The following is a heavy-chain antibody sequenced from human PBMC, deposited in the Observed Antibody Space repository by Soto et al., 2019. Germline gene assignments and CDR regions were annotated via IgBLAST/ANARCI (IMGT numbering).Heavy chain of an antibody. CDR3: VRGDYGDYSHWFDP. D-gene: IGHD4-17*01. CDR2: MNPNSGNT. V-gene: IGHV1-8*01. Sequence: QVQLVQSGAEVKKPGASVRVSGKASGYTFTKFDINWVRQATGQGLEWMGWMNPNSGNTGYAQKFQGRVTMTRNTSITTAYMELSTLRSEDTAVYYCVRGDYGDYSHWFDPWGQGTLVTVSS. CDR1: GYTFTKFD. J-gene: IGHJ5*02.